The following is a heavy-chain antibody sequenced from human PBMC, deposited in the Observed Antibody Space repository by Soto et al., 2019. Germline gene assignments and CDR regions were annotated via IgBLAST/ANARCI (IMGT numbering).Heavy chain of an antibody. CDR2: IRQYGKEE. CDR3: AKAEGYSFDI. J-gene: IGHJ3*02. V-gene: IGHV3-7*01. CDR1: GFSFRSHW. Sequence: EVQLVETGGGLVQPGGSLRLSCAASGFSFRSHWMSWVRQAPGKGLEWVANIRQYGKEEQYSDSVKGRFTLSRDNAKNSLYLQMNGLRVEDTAVYYCAKAEGYSFDIRDQATMVTVSS. D-gene: IGHD1-1*01.